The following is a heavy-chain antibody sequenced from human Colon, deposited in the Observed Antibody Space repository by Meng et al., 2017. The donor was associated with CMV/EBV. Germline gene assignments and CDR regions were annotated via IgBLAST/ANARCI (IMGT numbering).Heavy chain of an antibody. D-gene: IGHD2-21*02. CDR3: AKDLLPGESGVDWP. V-gene: IGHV3-23*01. CDR1: FTFNSHA. J-gene: IGHJ5*02. CDR2: IRGEGDGNPHRT. Sequence: FTFNSHAMTWVRQAPGKGLEWVSGIRGEGDGNPHRTHYTYSVRGRFIISRDDSKNMLYLQMNSLRAEDTATYYCAKDLLPGESGVDWPWGQGTLVTVSS.